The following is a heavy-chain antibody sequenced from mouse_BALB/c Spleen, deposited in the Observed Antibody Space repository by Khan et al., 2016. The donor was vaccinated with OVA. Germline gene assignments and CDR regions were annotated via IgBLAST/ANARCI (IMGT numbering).Heavy chain of an antibody. CDR2: ISYSGST. V-gene: IGHV3-2*02. D-gene: IGHD1-2*01. J-gene: IGHJ3*01. CDR3: ARSLTTATSLFAY. CDR1: GYSITSDYA. Sequence: QLEESGPGLVKPSQSLSLTCTVTGYSITSDYAWNWIRQFPGNRLEWMGYISYSGSTSYNPSLKSRISITRDTSKNQFFLQLNSVTTEDTATYYCARSLTTATSLFAYWGQGTLVTVSA.